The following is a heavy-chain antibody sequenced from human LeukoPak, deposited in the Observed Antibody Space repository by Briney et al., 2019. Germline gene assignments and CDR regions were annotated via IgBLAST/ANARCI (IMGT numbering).Heavy chain of an antibody. V-gene: IGHV1-2*02. CDR2: INPNSGGT. Sequence: ASLKVSCKASGYTFTGYYMHWVRHAPGQRLEWMGWINPNSGGTNYAQKFQGRVTMTRDTSTSTVYMELSSLGSEDTAVYYCAREGPRYGSGRKDCWGQGTLVTVSS. D-gene: IGHD3-10*01. CDR3: AREGPRYGSGRKDC. CDR1: GYTFTGYY. J-gene: IGHJ4*02.